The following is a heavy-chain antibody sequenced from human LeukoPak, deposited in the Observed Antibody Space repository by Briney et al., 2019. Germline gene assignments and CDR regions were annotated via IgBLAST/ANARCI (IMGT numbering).Heavy chain of an antibody. CDR3: ARDPDGPLPWFDP. V-gene: IGHV4-59*01. CDR2: IYYSGST. D-gene: IGHD1-14*01. Sequence: PSETLSLTCTVSGGSISSYYWSWIRLPPGKGLEWIGYIYYSGSTNYNPSLKSRVTISVDTSKNQFSLKLSSVTAADTAVYYCARDPDGPLPWFDPWGQGTLVTVSS. J-gene: IGHJ5*02. CDR1: GGSISSYY.